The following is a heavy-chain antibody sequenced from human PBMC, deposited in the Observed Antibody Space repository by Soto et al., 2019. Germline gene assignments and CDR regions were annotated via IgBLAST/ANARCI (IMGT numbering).Heavy chain of an antibody. V-gene: IGHV3-30*03. CDR3: AQALGDLSPERFDY. CDR2: MSYDENNQ. D-gene: IGHD3-16*02. Sequence: QVQLVESGGGVVQPGRSLRLSCAASGFTFSSYAMHWVRQAPGKGLEWVAIMSYDENNQYYADSVKGRFTISRDNFKNTLYLQMNSLRAEDTAVYYCAQALGDLSPERFDYWGQGILVTVSS. J-gene: IGHJ4*02. CDR1: GFTFSSYA.